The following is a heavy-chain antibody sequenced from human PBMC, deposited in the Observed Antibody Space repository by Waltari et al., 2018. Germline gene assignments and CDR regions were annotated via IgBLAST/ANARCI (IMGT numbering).Heavy chain of an antibody. Sequence: VHLVESGGGLVQPGGSLRLSCAGSGFTSSDHYMDWVRQTPGKGLEWVGRTKNKRNGYTTEYAASVRGRFTISRDESENSVYLQMNSLKTEDTAVYFCGRWTSGSPDVWGQGTLVTVSS. D-gene: IGHD1-26*01. CDR1: GFTSSDHY. J-gene: IGHJ4*02. V-gene: IGHV3-72*01. CDR3: GRWTSGSPDV. CDR2: TKNKRNGYTT.